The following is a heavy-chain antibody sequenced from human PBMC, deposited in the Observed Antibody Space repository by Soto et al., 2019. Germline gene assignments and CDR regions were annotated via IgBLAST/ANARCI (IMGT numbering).Heavy chain of an antibody. CDR3: ARELPPAPGSFREDALDI. CDR1: GGTFSNYA. J-gene: IGHJ3*02. D-gene: IGHD6-13*01. Sequence: QVQLVQSGAELKKPGSSVKVSCQASGGTFSNYAISWVRQAPGQGLEWMGKIIPIFGTTNYAQNFRGRVTTTADEYPTTAYMELSSLRSDDTALYYCARELPPAPGSFREDALDIWGQGTMITVSS. V-gene: IGHV1-69*15. CDR2: IIPIFGTT.